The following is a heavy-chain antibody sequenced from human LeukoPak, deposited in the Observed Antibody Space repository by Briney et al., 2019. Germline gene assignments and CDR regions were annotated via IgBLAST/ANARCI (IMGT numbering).Heavy chain of an antibody. Sequence: SETLTLTCTVSDGSISSSSYYWGWIRQPPGKGLEWIGSIYYSGSTYYNPSLKSRVTISVDTSKNQFSLKLSSVTAADTAVYYCARLRSAVDTAMVVPKPYFDYWGQGTLVTVSS. CDR1: DGSISSSSYY. V-gene: IGHV4-39*07. CDR3: ARLRSAVDTAMVVPKPYFDY. J-gene: IGHJ4*02. D-gene: IGHD5-18*01. CDR2: IYYSGST.